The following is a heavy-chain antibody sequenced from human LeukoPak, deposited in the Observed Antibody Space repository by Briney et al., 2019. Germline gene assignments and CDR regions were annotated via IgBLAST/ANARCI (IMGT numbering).Heavy chain of an antibody. D-gene: IGHD3-10*01. J-gene: IGHJ6*03. CDR3: ARDRELLWFGELPGFWRGYYYYYMDV. CDR1: GYTFTSYY. V-gene: IGHV1-46*01. CDR2: INPSGGSI. Sequence: ASVKVSCKASGYTFTSYYMHWVRQAPGQGLEWMGIINPSGGSISYAQKFQGRVTMTRDMSMSTVYMELSSLRSEDTAVYYCARDRELLWFGELPGFWRGYYYYYMDVWGKGTTVTVSS.